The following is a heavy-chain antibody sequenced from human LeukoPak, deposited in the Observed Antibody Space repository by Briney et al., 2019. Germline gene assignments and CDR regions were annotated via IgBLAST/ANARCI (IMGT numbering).Heavy chain of an antibody. D-gene: IGHD2-2*02. Sequence: GGSLRLSCTASGFTFGDYAMSWVRQAPGKGLEWVGFIRSKAYGGTTEYAASVKGRFTISRDDSKSIAYQQMNSLKTEDTAVYYCTREDCSSTSCYRGSSSGDYWGQGTLVTVSS. CDR2: IRSKAYGGTT. J-gene: IGHJ4*02. CDR3: TREDCSSTSCYRGSSSGDY. CDR1: GFTFGDYA. V-gene: IGHV3-49*04.